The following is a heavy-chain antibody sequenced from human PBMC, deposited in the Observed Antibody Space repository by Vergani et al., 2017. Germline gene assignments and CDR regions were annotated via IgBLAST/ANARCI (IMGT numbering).Heavy chain of an antibody. D-gene: IGHD5-12*01. CDR1: GFTFSSYS. CDR2: IRSSSSYI. CDR3: ARGGYSGYDITRGYYYYMDV. J-gene: IGHJ6*03. V-gene: IGHV3-21*01. Sequence: EVQLVESGGGLVKPGGSLRLSCAASGFTFSSYSMNWVRQAPGKGLEWVSSIRSSSSYIYYADSVKGRFTISRDNAKNSLYLQMNSLRAEDTAVDYCARGGYSGYDITRGYYYYMDVWGKGTTVTVSS.